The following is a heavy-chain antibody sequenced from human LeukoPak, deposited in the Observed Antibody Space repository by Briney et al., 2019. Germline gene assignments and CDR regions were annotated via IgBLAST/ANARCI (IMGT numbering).Heavy chain of an antibody. V-gene: IGHV4-30-2*01. D-gene: IGHD6-19*01. J-gene: IGHJ4*02. CDR3: AREKGYSSGWSGFDY. CDR2: IYHSGST. Sequence: SETLSLTCTVSGGSISSGGYYWSWIRQPPGKGLEWIGYIYHSGSTYYNPSLKSRVTISVDRSKNQFSLKLSSVTAADTAVYYCAREKGYSSGWSGFDYWGQGTLVTVSS. CDR1: GGSISSGGYY.